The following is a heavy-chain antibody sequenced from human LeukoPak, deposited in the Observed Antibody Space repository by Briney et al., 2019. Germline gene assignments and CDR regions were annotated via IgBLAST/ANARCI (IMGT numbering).Heavy chain of an antibody. CDR2: IRDSGST. CDR3: ARGILKCSGGNCYYYGMDV. D-gene: IGHD2-15*01. CDR1: SGSVSSDSHF. J-gene: IGHJ6*04. Sequence: SQTLSLTCSVSSGSVSSDSHFWTWIRQPPGKGLEYIGYIRDSGSTDNNPSLKSRVTISVDTSKNQFSLKLSSVTAADAAVYYCARGILKCSGGNCYYYGMDVWGKGTTVTVSS. V-gene: IGHV4-61*01.